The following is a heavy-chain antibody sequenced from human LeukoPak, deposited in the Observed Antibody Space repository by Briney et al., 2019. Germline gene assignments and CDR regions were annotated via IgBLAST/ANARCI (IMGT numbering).Heavy chain of an antibody. Sequence: GGSLRLSCAASGFTFSSYALHWVRQAPGKGLEWVALISFGGSNKYYADSVKGRFTISRDNSKNTLYLQMNSLRAEDTAVYYCARDPASSGYSTGAFDIWGQGTMVTVSS. CDR2: ISFGGSNK. CDR3: ARDPASSGYSTGAFDI. V-gene: IGHV3-30-3*01. CDR1: GFTFSSYA. J-gene: IGHJ3*02. D-gene: IGHD3-22*01.